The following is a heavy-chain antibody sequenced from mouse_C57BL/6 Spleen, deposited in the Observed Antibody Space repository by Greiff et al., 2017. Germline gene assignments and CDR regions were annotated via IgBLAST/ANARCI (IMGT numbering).Heavy chain of an antibody. Sequence: VQLKESGGGLVKPGGSLKLSCAASGFTFSSYAMSWVRQTPEKRLEWVATISAGGSYTYYPDNVKGRFTISRDNATNNLYLQMSHLKSEDTAMYYCARGGTRPSYAMDYGGQGTSVTVSS. J-gene: IGHJ4*01. D-gene: IGHD2-14*01. CDR3: ARGGTRPSYAMDY. CDR1: GFTFSSYA. V-gene: IGHV5-4*01. CDR2: ISAGGSYT.